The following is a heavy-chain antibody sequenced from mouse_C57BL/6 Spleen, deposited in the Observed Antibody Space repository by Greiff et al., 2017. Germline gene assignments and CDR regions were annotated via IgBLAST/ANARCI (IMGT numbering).Heavy chain of an antibody. CDR1: GYAFSSSW. D-gene: IGHD2-2*01. J-gene: IGHJ2*01. CDR2: IYPGDGDT. CDR3: ATSTMVTTHY. Sequence: QVQLQQSGPELVKPGASVKISCKASGYAFSSSWMNWVKQRTGKGLEWIGRIYPGDGDTNYNGKFKGKATLTADKSSSTAYMQLSSLTSEDSAVYFCATSTMVTTHYWGQGTTLTVSS. V-gene: IGHV1-82*01.